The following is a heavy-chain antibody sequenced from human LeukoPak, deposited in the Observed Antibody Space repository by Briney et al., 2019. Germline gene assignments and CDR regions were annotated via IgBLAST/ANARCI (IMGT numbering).Heavy chain of an antibody. CDR2: ISAYSGNT. D-gene: IGHD5-18*01. J-gene: IGHJ4*02. CDR3: ARDLDSYGTYYFDY. CDR1: GYTFTSYG. V-gene: IGHV1-18*01. Sequence: ASVKVSCKASGYTFTSYGISWVRQAPGQGLERMGWISAYSGNTNYAQKLQGRVTMTTDTSTSTAYMELRSLRSDDTAVYYCARDLDSYGTYYFDYWGQGTLVTVSS.